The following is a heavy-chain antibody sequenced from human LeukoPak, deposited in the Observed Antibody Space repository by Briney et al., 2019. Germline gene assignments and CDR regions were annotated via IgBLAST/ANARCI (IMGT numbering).Heavy chain of an antibody. D-gene: IGHD3-9*01. CDR1: GLTFSSYS. Sequence: GRSLRPSCAASGLTFSSYSINCVRQAPGKGLGWVSSISSSSSYIYYADSVKGRFTISRDNAKNSLYLQMNSLRAEDTAVYYCARVGILRYFDWLSHEDYWGQGTLVTVSS. V-gene: IGHV3-21*01. CDR3: ARVGILRYFDWLSHEDY. J-gene: IGHJ4*02. CDR2: ISSSSSYI.